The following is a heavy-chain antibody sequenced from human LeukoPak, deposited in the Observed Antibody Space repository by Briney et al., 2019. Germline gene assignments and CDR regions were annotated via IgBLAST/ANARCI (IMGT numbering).Heavy chain of an antibody. Sequence: GGSLRLSCAASGFTFTSYGMHWVRQAPGKGLEWVAFIRYDGSNKYYADSVKGRFTISRDNSKNTLYLQMNSLRAEDTAVYYCATVKSSIAAAGTPLGWFDPWGQGTLVTVSS. V-gene: IGHV3-30*02. CDR1: GFTFTSYG. D-gene: IGHD6-13*01. J-gene: IGHJ5*02. CDR3: ATVKSSIAAAGTPLGWFDP. CDR2: IRYDGSNK.